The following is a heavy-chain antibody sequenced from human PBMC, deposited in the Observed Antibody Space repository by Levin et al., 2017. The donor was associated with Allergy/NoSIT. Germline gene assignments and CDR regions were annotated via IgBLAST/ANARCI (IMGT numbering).Heavy chain of an antibody. Sequence: SGGSLRLSCAASGFTFSTYTINWVRQAPGKGLVWVSSISSSSDYIYYADSVKGRFTISRDNAKDSLYLQMNSLRAEDTAVYYCARARYYDTSGYYYFDYWGQGTLVTVSS. D-gene: IGHD3-22*01. V-gene: IGHV3-21*01. CDR1: GFTFSTYT. CDR2: ISSSSDYI. J-gene: IGHJ4*02. CDR3: ARARYYDTSGYYYFDY.